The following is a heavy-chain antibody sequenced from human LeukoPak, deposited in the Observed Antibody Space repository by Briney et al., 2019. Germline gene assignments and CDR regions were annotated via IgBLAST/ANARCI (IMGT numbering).Heavy chain of an antibody. Sequence: ASVKVSCKASSYTFTSYGISWVRQAPGQGLEWMGWISAYNGNTNYAQKLQGRVTMTTDTSTSTAYMELRSLRSDDTAVYYCARTLNYDSSGYALYYYMDVWGKGTTVTISS. CDR1: SYTFTSYG. D-gene: IGHD3-22*01. J-gene: IGHJ6*03. CDR2: ISAYNGNT. V-gene: IGHV1-18*01. CDR3: ARTLNYDSSGYALYYYMDV.